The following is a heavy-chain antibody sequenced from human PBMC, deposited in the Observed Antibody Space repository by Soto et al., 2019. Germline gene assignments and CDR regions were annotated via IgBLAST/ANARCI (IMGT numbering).Heavy chain of an antibody. D-gene: IGHD6-13*01. Sequence: PWGSLRLSCSTSGFPFRTYGMHWVRQAPGKGLEWVAVIWYDGSNTFYADSVRGRFSISRDNSKNTLYLQRNSLRADDTAVDYCARGGSYSAPLNFDCWGQGALVTVSS. CDR1: GFPFRTYG. V-gene: IGHV3-33*01. CDR2: IWYDGSNT. J-gene: IGHJ4*02. CDR3: ARGGSYSAPLNFDC.